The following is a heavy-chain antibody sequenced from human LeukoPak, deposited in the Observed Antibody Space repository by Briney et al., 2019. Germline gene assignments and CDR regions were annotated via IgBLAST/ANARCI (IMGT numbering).Heavy chain of an antibody. J-gene: IGHJ4*02. V-gene: IGHV5-51*01. Sequence: GESLKISCKGSGYSFTSYWIGWVRQTPGKGLEWMGIIYPGDSDTRYSPSFQGQVTISADKSISTAYLQWSSLKASDTAMYYCARRSGSSSSGTLFDYWGQGTLVTVSS. CDR3: ARRSGSSSSGTLFDY. CDR2: IYPGDSDT. CDR1: GYSFTSYW. D-gene: IGHD6-6*01.